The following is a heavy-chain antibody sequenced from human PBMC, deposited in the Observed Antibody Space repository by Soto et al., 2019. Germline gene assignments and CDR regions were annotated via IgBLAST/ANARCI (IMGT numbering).Heavy chain of an antibody. J-gene: IGHJ4*02. D-gene: IGHD3-9*01. Sequence: SETLSLTCTVSGGSISNSYWRLIRQPQGKGLEWIGSIYYSGSTYYNPSLKSRVTISVDTSKNQFSLKLSSVTAADTAVYYCARLGQDYDILTGYYNNFDYWGQGTLVTSPQ. CDR3: ARLGQDYDILTGYYNNFDY. CDR2: IYYSGST. CDR1: GGSISNSY. V-gene: IGHV4-59*08.